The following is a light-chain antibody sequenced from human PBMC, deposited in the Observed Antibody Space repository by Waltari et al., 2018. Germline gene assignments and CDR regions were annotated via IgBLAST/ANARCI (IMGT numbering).Light chain of an antibody. CDR1: QDIRDD. Sequence: AIQMTQSPSSLSASVGVSVTITCRESQDIRDDLGWYQQKPGKAPNLLIYAASTCQSGVPSRFSGSGSGTDFTLTINSLQPEDFATYYCLQDYLYPWTFGQGTKVEI. V-gene: IGKV1-6*01. CDR2: AAS. J-gene: IGKJ1*01. CDR3: LQDYLYPWT.